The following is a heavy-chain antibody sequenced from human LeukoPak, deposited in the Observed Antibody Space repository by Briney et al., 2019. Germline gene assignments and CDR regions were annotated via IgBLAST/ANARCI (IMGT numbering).Heavy chain of an antibody. CDR3: ARGDRGAFDM. CDR1: GFTFSYYW. J-gene: IGHJ3*02. Sequence: QPGGSLRLSCAASGFTFSYYWMHWVRQAPGKELVWVSRIHSDGSSTTYADSVKGRFTISRDNAKNTLDLQMNSLRAEDTAVYYCARGDRGAFDMWGQGTMVTVSS. CDR2: IHSDGSST. D-gene: IGHD3-10*01. V-gene: IGHV3-74*01.